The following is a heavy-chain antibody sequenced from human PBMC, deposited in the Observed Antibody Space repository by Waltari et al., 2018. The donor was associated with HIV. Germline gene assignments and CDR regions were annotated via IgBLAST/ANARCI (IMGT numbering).Heavy chain of an antibody. CDR3: ARGGSSGYYYG. CDR1: GGSLSSYY. D-gene: IGHD3-22*01. J-gene: IGHJ4*02. CDR2: IYYSGST. V-gene: IGHV4-59*01. Sequence: QVQLQESGPGLVKPSETLSLTCSDSGGSLSSYYWIWIRQPPGKGLEWIGYIYYSGSTNYNPSLKSRVTISVDTSKNQFSLKLSSVTAADTAVYYCARGGSSGYYYGWGQGTLVTVSS.